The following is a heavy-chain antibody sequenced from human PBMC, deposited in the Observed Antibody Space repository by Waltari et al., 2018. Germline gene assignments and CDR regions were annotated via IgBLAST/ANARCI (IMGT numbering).Heavy chain of an antibody. V-gene: IGHV1-69*04. CDR3: ARCRAVTPASFDY. CDR2: IIPILGIA. D-gene: IGHD4-17*01. CDR1: GGTFSSYA. Sequence: QVQLVQSGAEVKKPGSSVKVSCKASGGTFSSYAITWVRQAPGQGLEWMGGIIPILGIANYAQKFQGRVTITADESTSTAYMELSSLRSEDTAVYYCARCRAVTPASFDYWGQGTLVTVSS. J-gene: IGHJ4*02.